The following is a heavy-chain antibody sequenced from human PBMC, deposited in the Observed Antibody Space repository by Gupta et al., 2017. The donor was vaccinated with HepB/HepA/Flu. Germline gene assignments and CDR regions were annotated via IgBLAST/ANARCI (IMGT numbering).Heavy chain of an antibody. CDR3: AKAMTTGTTLFAFDI. Sequence: QVQLVESGGGVVQPGRSLRLSCAASGFTFSTYAMHWVRQAPGKGLEWVAVISYDGSNKYYADSVKGRFTISRDNSKNTLYLQMNRLRAEDTALYYYAKAMTTGTTLFAFDIWGQGTMVTVSS. J-gene: IGHJ3*02. D-gene: IGHD4-17*01. CDR2: ISYDGSNK. V-gene: IGHV3-30-3*01. CDR1: GFTFSTYA.